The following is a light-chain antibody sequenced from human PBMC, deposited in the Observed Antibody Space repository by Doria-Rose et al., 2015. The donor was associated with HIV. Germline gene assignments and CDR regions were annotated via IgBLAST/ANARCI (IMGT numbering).Light chain of an antibody. CDR3: HQYGTSWT. CDR1: QSFSSTY. J-gene: IGKJ1*01. CDR2: DGS. Sequence: EIVMTQSPGTLSLSPGERATLSCRASQSFSSTYLAWYQQKLGQAPSLLIYDGSTRATDIPDRFSASGSGTDFTLTINRLEPEDFALYYCHQYGTSWTFGQGTKVEI. V-gene: IGKV3-20*01.